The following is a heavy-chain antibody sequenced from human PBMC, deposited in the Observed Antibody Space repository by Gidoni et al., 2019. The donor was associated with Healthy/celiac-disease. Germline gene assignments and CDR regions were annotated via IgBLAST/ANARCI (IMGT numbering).Heavy chain of an antibody. Sequence: EVQLVESGGGLVQPGRSLRLSCAASGFTFDDYAMHWVRQAPGKGLEWVSGISWNSGSIGYADSVKGRFTISRDNAKNSLYLQMNSLRAEDTALYYCAKGMPLSWYYFDYWGQGTLVTVSS. D-gene: IGHD6-13*01. CDR1: GFTFDDYA. CDR3: AKGMPLSWYYFDY. V-gene: IGHV3-9*01. CDR2: ISWNSGSI. J-gene: IGHJ4*02.